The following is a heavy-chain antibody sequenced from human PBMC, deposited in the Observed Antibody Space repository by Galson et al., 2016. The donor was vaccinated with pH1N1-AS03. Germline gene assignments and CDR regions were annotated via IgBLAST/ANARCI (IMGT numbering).Heavy chain of an antibody. J-gene: IGHJ4*02. V-gene: IGHV3-23*01. D-gene: IGHD2-2*01. CDR2: ISSSGGST. CDR1: GFTFSTRA. CDR3: ASGRGATYQFDY. Sequence: SLRLSCAASGFTFSTRAMGWVRQAPGRGLQWVSAISSSGGSTYYADSVKGRLTISRDNSKNTLFLQMSSLGAEDTAIYYCASGRGATYQFDYWGQGAVVTVSS.